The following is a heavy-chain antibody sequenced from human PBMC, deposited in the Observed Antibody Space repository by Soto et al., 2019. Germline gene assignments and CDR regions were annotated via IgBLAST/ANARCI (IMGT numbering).Heavy chain of an antibody. CDR2: INHSGST. CDR3: ARFTPHGLNWFDP. Sequence: PSETLSLTCAVYGGSFSGYYWSWIRQPPGKGLEWIGEINHSGSTNYNPSLKSRVTISVDTSKNQFSLKLSSVTAADTAVYYCARFTPHGLNWFDPWGQETLVTVSS. V-gene: IGHV4-34*01. J-gene: IGHJ5*02. D-gene: IGHD3-22*01. CDR1: GGSFSGYY.